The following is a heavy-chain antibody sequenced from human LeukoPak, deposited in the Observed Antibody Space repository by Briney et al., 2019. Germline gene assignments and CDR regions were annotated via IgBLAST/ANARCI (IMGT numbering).Heavy chain of an antibody. Sequence: ASVKVSCKASGYTFTSYDINWVRQANGQGLEWMGWMNPNSGNTGYAQKFQGRVTITRNTSISTAYMELSRLRSEDTAVYYCERGYRGIAPAGYWGQGTLVTVSS. CDR1: GYTFTSYD. J-gene: IGHJ4*02. CDR3: ERGYRGIAPAGY. D-gene: IGHD6-13*01. CDR2: MNPNSGNT. V-gene: IGHV1-8*03.